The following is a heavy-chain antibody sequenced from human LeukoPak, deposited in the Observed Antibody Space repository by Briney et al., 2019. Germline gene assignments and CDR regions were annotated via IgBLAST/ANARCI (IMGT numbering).Heavy chain of an antibody. V-gene: IGHV1-2*02. J-gene: IGHJ6*04. CDR2: INPDSGGT. CDR1: GYTFTGHH. Sequence: ASVKLSCKASGYTFTGHHLHWVRQAPGQGLEWIGWINPDSGGTRYAQKFQGRVTMTRDTSITTAYMELSRLRSDDTAVYYCARDEPPDYYGSGMDVWGKGTTVTVSS. D-gene: IGHD3-10*01. CDR3: ARDEPPDYYGSGMDV.